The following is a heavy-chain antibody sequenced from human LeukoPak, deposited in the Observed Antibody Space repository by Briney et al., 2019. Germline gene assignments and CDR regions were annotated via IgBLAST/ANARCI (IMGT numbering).Heavy chain of an antibody. Sequence: ASVKVSCKASGYTFTGYYMHWVRQAPGQGLEWMGWINPNSGGTNYAQKFQGRVTMTRDTSISTAYMELSRLRSDDTAVYYRARDPPYYYDSSGYYPPSFDYWGQGTLVTVSS. CDR1: GYTFTGYY. CDR3: ARDPPYYYDSSGYYPPSFDY. CDR2: INPNSGGT. D-gene: IGHD3-22*01. V-gene: IGHV1-2*02. J-gene: IGHJ4*02.